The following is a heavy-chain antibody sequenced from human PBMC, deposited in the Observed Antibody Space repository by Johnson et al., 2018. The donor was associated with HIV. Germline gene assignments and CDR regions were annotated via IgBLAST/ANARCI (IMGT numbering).Heavy chain of an antibody. V-gene: IGHV3-11*04. J-gene: IGHJ3*02. CDR3: ARDRHCGGDCYTDDAFDI. CDR2: ISSSGSTI. Sequence: QVQLVESGGGVVQPGGSLRLSCAASGFAFSNHWMSWVRQAPGKGLEWVSYISSSGSTIYYADSVKGRFTISRDNAKNSLYLQMNSLRAEDTAVYYCARDRHCGGDCYTDDAFDIWGQGTMVTVSS. D-gene: IGHD2-21*02. CDR1: GFAFSNHW.